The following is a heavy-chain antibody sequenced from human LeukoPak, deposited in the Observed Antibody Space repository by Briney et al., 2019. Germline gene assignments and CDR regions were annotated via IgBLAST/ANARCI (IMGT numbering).Heavy chain of an antibody. CDR1: GGSFSGFY. CDR2: IIHTGRT. J-gene: IGHJ3*01. V-gene: IGHV4-34*01. Sequence: SETLSLTCAVSGGSFSGFYWAWIRQSPGKGLEWIGEIIHTGRTNYNPSLKSRVTISVDTSKNQFSLRLRSVAAADTAVYYCARGLSEFYFWGQGTMATVSS. CDR3: ARGLSEFYF. D-gene: IGHD2/OR15-2a*01.